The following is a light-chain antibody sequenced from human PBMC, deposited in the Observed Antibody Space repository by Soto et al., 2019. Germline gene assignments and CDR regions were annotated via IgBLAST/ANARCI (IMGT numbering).Light chain of an antibody. J-gene: IGKJ1*01. Sequence: DIPLTQSPSSLSASLLDRVRMXGRTSQSIVTYLNWYLQKPGKAPKLLIYAASNLQSGVPSRFSGSGSGTDFTLTISSLQPEDFATYFCQQSYSTPPWTFGQGTKVDIK. CDR1: QSIVTY. CDR3: QQSYSTPPWT. CDR2: AAS. V-gene: IGKV1-39*01.